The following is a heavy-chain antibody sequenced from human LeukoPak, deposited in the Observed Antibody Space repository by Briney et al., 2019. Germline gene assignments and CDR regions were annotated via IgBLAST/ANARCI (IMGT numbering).Heavy chain of an antibody. CDR2: IKSDGST. CDR1: GFTFSSYW. Sequence: GGSLRLSCAASGFTFSSYWMHWVRQAPGKGLVWVSRIKSDGSTNYPDSVKGRFTISRDNAENTLSLQMNSLRAEDTGVYYCARAPSEIGGYYPEYFRHWGQGTLVTVSS. CDR3: ARAPSEIGGYYPEYFRH. D-gene: IGHD3-22*01. V-gene: IGHV3-74*01. J-gene: IGHJ1*01.